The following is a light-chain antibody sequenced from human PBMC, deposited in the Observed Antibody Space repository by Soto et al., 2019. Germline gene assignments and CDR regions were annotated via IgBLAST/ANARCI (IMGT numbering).Light chain of an antibody. CDR3: SSHAGGQNVV. CDR2: DVN. CDR1: SSDVGGYNY. J-gene: IGLJ2*01. V-gene: IGLV2-8*01. Sequence: QSALTQPPSASGSPGQSVTISCTGTSSDVGGYNYVSWCQQHPGKAPKVMIYDVNKRPSGVPDRFSGSKSGNTASLTVSGLQAEDEGDYYCSSHAGGQNVVFGGGTKLTVL.